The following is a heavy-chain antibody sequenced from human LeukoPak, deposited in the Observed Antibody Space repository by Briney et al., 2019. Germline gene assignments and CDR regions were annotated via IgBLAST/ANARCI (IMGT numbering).Heavy chain of an antibody. CDR1: GYILTSNH. V-gene: IGHV1-46*01. J-gene: IGHJ4*02. Sequence: ASVKVSCKASGYILTSNHMHWVRQAPGHGLEWMGIITPSSGSTRYAQNFQGRVSMTRDTSTSTVYMDLTSLRSEDTAVYYCARDLSDGWSSDYWGQGTLVTVSS. CDR2: ITPSSGST. D-gene: IGHD5-24*01. CDR3: ARDLSDGWSSDY.